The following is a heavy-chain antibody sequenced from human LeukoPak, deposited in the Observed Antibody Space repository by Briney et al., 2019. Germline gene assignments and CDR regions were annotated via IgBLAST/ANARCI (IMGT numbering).Heavy chain of an antibody. CDR2: IYYSGST. Sequence: SETLSLTCTVSGGSISSSSYYWGWIRQTPGKGLEWIGNIYYSGSTYYNPSPKSRVTISVDTSKNQFSLKLSSVTAADTAVYYCARGTLYYDILTGSWGYWGQGTLVTVSS. J-gene: IGHJ4*02. CDR1: GGSISSSSYY. D-gene: IGHD3-9*01. V-gene: IGHV4-39*07. CDR3: ARGTLYYDILTGSWGY.